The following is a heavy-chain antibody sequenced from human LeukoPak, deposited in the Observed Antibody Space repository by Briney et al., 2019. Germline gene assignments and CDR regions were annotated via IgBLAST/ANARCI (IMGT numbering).Heavy chain of an antibody. CDR1: GFTFSSYG. D-gene: IGHD4-17*01. Sequence: PGRSLRLSCAASGFTFSSYGMLWVRQAPGKGLEWVAVISYDGSNKYYADSVKGRFTISRDNSKNTLYLQMNSLRAEDTAVYYCAKDSAVTEDYFDYWGQGTLVTVSS. J-gene: IGHJ4*02. V-gene: IGHV3-30*18. CDR2: ISYDGSNK. CDR3: AKDSAVTEDYFDY.